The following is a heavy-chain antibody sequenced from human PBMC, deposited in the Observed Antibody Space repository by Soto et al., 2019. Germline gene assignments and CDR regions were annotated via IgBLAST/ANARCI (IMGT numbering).Heavy chain of an antibody. CDR3: ARHEGCSSTTCSATNWFDP. CDR1: GFTFSSYS. CDR2: ISSSSSYI. Sequence: GGSLRLSCAASGFTFSSYSMNWVRQAPGKGLEWVSSISSSSSYIYYADSVKGRFTISRDNAKNSLYLQMNSLRAEDTAVYYCARHEGCSSTTCSATNWFDPWGQGTLVTVSS. J-gene: IGHJ5*02. D-gene: IGHD2-2*01. V-gene: IGHV3-21*01.